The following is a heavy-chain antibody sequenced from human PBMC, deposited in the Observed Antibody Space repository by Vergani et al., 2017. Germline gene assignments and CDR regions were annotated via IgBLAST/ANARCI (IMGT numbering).Heavy chain of an antibody. Sequence: QLQLQESGSGLVKPSQTLSLTCAVSGGSISSGGYSWSWIRQPPGKGLEWIGYIYHSGSTYYNPSLKSRFTISVDRSKNQFSLKLSSVTAADTAVYYFARVGSSGYYPNWFDPWGQGTLVTVSS. D-gene: IGHD3-22*01. CDR3: ARVGSSGYYPNWFDP. CDR2: IYHSGST. CDR1: GGSISSGGYS. V-gene: IGHV4-30-2*01. J-gene: IGHJ5*02.